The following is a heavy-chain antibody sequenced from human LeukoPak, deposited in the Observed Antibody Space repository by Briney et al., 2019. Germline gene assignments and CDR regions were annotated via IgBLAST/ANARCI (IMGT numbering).Heavy chain of an antibody. Sequence: SETLSLTCTVSGGSVSTYYWSWIRQPPGKGLEWIGYIYYSGSTNYNPSLKSRVTISVDTSKNQFSLKLSSVTAADTAVYYCARLWFGELHFDYWGQGTLVTVSS. D-gene: IGHD3-10*01. CDR1: GGSVSTYY. CDR2: IYYSGST. CDR3: ARLWFGELHFDY. J-gene: IGHJ4*02. V-gene: IGHV4-59*02.